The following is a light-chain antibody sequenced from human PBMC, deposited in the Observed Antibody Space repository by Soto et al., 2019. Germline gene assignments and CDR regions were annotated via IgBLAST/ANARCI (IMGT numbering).Light chain of an antibody. CDR2: KVS. CDR1: QIIDTW. V-gene: IGKV1-5*03. Sequence: DTQMTQSPSTLSASVGDRVTITCRASQIIDTWLAWYQQKPGKAPKVLISKVSNLESGVPSRFSGSGSGTEFTLTISSLQPDDFATYYCQQYKSSWTFGQGTKVDIK. CDR3: QQYKSSWT. J-gene: IGKJ1*01.